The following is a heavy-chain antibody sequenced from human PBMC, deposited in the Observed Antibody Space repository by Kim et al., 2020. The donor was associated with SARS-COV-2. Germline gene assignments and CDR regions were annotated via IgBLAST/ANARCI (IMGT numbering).Heavy chain of an antibody. CDR3: ARLGGQYSRKFDY. D-gene: IGHD6-6*01. J-gene: IGHJ4*02. CDR2: INHSGST. V-gene: IGHV4-34*01. Sequence: SETLSLTCAVYGGSFSGYYWSWIRQPPGKGLEWIGEINHSGSTNYNPSLKSRVTISVDTSKNQFSLKLSSVTAADTAVYYCARLGGQYSRKFDYWGQGTLVTVSS. CDR1: GGSFSGYY.